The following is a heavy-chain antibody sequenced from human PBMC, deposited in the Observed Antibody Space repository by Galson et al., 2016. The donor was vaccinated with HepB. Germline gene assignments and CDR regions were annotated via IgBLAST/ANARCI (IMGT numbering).Heavy chain of an antibody. CDR3: ARSTSHFDNSDRFSL. CDR1: GFTFSSYG. Sequence: SLRLSCAASGFTFSSYGMSWVRQAPGKGLEWVSTLLVNGGRTHYADSVKGRFTISRDNSENTLYLQLSSLRAEDTAVYYCARSTSHFDNSDRFSLWGQGTMVTVSS. J-gene: IGHJ3*01. D-gene: IGHD3-22*01. CDR2: LLVNGGRT. V-gene: IGHV3-23*01.